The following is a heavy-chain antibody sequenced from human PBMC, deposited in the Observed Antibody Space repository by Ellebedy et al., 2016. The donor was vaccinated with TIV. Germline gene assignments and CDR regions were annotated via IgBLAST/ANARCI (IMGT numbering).Heavy chain of an antibody. CDR1: GGSLSTYY. D-gene: IGHD3-9*01. J-gene: IGHJ4*02. CDR2: VYNSGRT. CDR3: ARHRKNDVLTGYDY. V-gene: IGHV4-59*08. Sequence: SETLSPTXTVSGGSLSTYYWTWIRQSPGKGLEWIGCVYNSGRTNYNPSLKGRVSVAVDKYRNKLSVRLSSVTAADTAVYYCARHRKNDVLTGYDYWGQGILVTVSS.